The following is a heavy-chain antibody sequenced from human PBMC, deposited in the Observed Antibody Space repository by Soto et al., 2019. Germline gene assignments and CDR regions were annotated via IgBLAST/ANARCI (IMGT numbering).Heavy chain of an antibody. V-gene: IGHV3-30-3*01. CDR3: ARGGVRFGELSPADY. D-gene: IGHD3-16*02. Sequence: QVQLVESGGGVVQPGRSLRLSCAASGFTFSSYAMHWVRQAPGKGLEWVAVISYDGSNKYYADSVKGRFTISRDNSKNTLYLQMNSMRAEDTAVYYGARGGVRFGELSPADYWGQGTLVTVSS. CDR2: ISYDGSNK. J-gene: IGHJ4*02. CDR1: GFTFSSYA.